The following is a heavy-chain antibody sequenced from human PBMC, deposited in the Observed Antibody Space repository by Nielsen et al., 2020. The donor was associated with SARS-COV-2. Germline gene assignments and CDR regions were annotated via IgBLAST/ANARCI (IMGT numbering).Heavy chain of an antibody. J-gene: IGHJ4*02. D-gene: IGHD6-13*01. Sequence: SVQVPCKASGYTFPSYGISWVRPAPGQGLEWMGWISAYNGNTNHAQKLQGRVTMTTDTSTSTAYMELRSLRSDDTAVYYCARGVSGWIAAAGRINYLDYWGQGTLVTVSS. V-gene: IGHV1-18*04. CDR1: GYTFPSYG. CDR2: ISAYNGNT. CDR3: ARGVSGWIAAAGRINYLDY.